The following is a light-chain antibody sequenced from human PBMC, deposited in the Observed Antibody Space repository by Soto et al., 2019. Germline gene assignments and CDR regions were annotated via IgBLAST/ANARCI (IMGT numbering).Light chain of an antibody. CDR3: MQALQSPRT. J-gene: IGKJ2*02. Sequence: DVVMTQSLLSLPVPPGEPASISCRSSQPLLHSNGFNYLDWYLQRPGQSPQLLIFLGSTRASGVPDRFSGSGSGTDFTLKISRVEAEDVGVYYCMQALQSPRTFGQGTKLEIK. CDR1: QPLLHSNGFNY. V-gene: IGKV2-28*01. CDR2: LGS.